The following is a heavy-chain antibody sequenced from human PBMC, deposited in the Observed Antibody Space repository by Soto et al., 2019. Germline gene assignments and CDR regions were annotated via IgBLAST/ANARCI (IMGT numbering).Heavy chain of an antibody. CDR1: GFTFSGFD. CDR2: IGTAGDT. V-gene: IGHV3-13*01. Sequence: EVQLVESGGNLVQPGGSLRLSCEASGFTFSGFDMHWVRQPTGKGLEWVSTIGTAGDTYYAVSVKGRFTISRDNAKNSLSLQLNSLRAGDTAVYFCARGQEVGAPFFDSWGQGTQVTVSS. J-gene: IGHJ4*02. D-gene: IGHD2-15*01. CDR3: ARGQEVGAPFFDS.